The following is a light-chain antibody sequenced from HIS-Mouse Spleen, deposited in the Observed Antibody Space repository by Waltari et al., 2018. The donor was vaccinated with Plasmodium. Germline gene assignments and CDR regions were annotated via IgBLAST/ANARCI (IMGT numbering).Light chain of an antibody. CDR2: RDS. CDR1: HIGSKN. V-gene: IGLV3-9*01. Sequence: SYELTQPLSVSVALGQTARITCGGTHIGSKNVHGYQQKPGQAPVLVIYRDSNRPSGIPERFSGSNAGNTATLTISRAQAGDEADYYCQVWDSSTVVFGGGTKLTVL. J-gene: IGLJ2*01. CDR3: QVWDSSTVV.